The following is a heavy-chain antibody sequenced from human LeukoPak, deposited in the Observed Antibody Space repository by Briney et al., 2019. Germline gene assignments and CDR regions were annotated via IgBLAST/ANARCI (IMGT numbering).Heavy chain of an antibody. V-gene: IGHV3-30*04. CDR1: GFTFSSYA. CDR2: ISYDGSNK. J-gene: IGHJ4*02. D-gene: IGHD3-10*01. CDR3: ARDSIQYGSGVDY. Sequence: GGSPRLSCAASGFTFSSYAMHWVRHAPGKGLEWVAVISYDGSNKYYADSVKGRFTISRDNSKNTLYLQMNSLRAEDTAVYYCARDSIQYGSGVDYWGQGTLVTVSS.